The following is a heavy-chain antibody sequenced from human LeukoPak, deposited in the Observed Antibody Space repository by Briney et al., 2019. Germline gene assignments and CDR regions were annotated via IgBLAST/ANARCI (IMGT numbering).Heavy chain of an antibody. CDR3: ARAKGYCTGGSCYAPFDY. CDR1: GYTFTSYG. J-gene: IGHJ4*02. CDR2: ISAYNGNT. Sequence: ASVKVSCKASGYTFTSYGISWVRQAPGQGLEWMGWISAYNGNTNYAQKLQGRVTMTTDTSTSTAYMELRSLRSEDTAVYYCARAKGYCTGGSCYAPFDYWGQGTLVTVSS. V-gene: IGHV1-18*01. D-gene: IGHD2-15*01.